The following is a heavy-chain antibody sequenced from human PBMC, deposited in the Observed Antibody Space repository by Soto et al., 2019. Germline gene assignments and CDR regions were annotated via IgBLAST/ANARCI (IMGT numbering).Heavy chain of an antibody. CDR2: INPNSGGT. J-gene: IGHJ5*02. V-gene: IGHV1-2*02. CDR1: GYTFTGYY. Sequence: ASVKVSCKASGYTFTGYYMHWVRQVPGQGLEWMGWINPNSGGTNYAQKFQGRVTMTRDTSISTAYMELSRLRSDDTAVYYCATKLAAAGNWFDPWGQGTLVTVS. D-gene: IGHD6-13*01. CDR3: ATKLAAAGNWFDP.